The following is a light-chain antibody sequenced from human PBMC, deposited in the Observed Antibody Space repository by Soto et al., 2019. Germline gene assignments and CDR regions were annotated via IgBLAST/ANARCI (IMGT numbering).Light chain of an antibody. CDR3: CSYAGSYTYV. Sequence: QSALTQPRSVPGSPGQSVTISCTGTSSDIGGYNYVSWYQQHPGKAPKLMIYDVGKRPSGVPDRFSGSKSGNTASLTISGLQAEDEADYCCCSYAGSYTYVFGTGTKVTVL. CDR2: DVG. J-gene: IGLJ1*01. V-gene: IGLV2-11*01. CDR1: SSDIGGYNY.